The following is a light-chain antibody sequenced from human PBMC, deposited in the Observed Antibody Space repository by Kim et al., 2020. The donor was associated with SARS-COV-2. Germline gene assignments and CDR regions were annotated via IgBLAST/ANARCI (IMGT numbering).Light chain of an antibody. CDR2: QDN. V-gene: IGLV3-1*01. CDR1: KLGDKY. CDR3: QAWDSSTVV. Sequence: SVSPGQTATIDCSGDKLGDKYAAWYQQKPGQSPVLVIYQDNRRPSGIPERFSGSNSGNTATLTISGTQSMDEADYYCQAWDSSTVVFGGGTQLTVL. J-gene: IGLJ3*02.